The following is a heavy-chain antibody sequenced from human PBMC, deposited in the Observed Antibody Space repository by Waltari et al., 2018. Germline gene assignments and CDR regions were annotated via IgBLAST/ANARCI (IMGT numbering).Heavy chain of an antibody. CDR3: ASYRVAPNWFDP. CDR2: SNTNRGGT. V-gene: IGHV1-2*02. CDR1: GYTFTGYY. J-gene: IGHJ5*02. Sequence: QVQLVQSGAEVKKPGASVKVSCKASGYTFTGYYMHWVGQAPGQGLEWKGWSNTNRGGTNYAKKFQGRVTMTRATSISTPYLELSRLGSDDTAVYYCASYRVAPNWFDPWGPGTLVTVSS. D-gene: IGHD3-3*01.